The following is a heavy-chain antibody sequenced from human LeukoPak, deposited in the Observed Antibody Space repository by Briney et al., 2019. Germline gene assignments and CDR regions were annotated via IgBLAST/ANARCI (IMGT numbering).Heavy chain of an antibody. CDR3: ARDGYGGSYYYYFYGMDV. Sequence: ASVKVSCKASGYTFTSYGISWVRQAPGQGLEWMGWISAYNGNTNYAQKLQGRVTMTTDTSTSTAYMELRSLRSDDTAVYYCARDGYGGSYYYYFYGMDVWGQGTTVTVSS. D-gene: IGHD1-26*01. CDR1: GYTFTSYG. CDR2: ISAYNGNT. V-gene: IGHV1-18*01. J-gene: IGHJ6*02.